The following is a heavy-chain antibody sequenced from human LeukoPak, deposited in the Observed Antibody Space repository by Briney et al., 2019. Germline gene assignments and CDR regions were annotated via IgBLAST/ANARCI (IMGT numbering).Heavy chain of an antibody. V-gene: IGHV3-48*03. D-gene: IGHD3-10*01. CDR2: ISADGATI. J-gene: IGHJ4*02. CDR3: AGSRYPEPQDLNY. CDR1: GFDFNIYE. Sequence: EGSLRLSCAASGFDFNIYEMNWVRQAPGKGLEWVSYISADGATIYYADSVKGRFTISRDNLKSSLFLQMSSLRAEDTAVYYCAGSRYPEPQDLNYWGQGTLVIVS.